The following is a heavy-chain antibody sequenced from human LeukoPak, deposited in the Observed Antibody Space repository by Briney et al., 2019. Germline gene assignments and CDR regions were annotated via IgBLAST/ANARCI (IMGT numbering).Heavy chain of an antibody. CDR1: GGSISSYY. D-gene: IGHD4-17*01. V-gene: IGHV4-59*12. J-gene: IGHJ4*02. CDR3: ARGSPVTTFDY. Sequence: SETLSLTCTVSGGSISSYYWSWIRQPPGKGLEWIGYIYYSGSTNYNPSLKSRVTISVDTSKNQFSLKLSSVTAADTAVYYCARGSPVTTFDYWGQGTLVTVSS. CDR2: IYYSGST.